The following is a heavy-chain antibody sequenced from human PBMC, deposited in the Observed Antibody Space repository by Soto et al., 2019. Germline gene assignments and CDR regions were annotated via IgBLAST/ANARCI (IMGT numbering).Heavy chain of an antibody. CDR3: AHRQLYNGAWNEGTFHY. D-gene: IGHD1-1*01. J-gene: IGHJ4*02. CDR1: GFSLTTRPVG. V-gene: IGHV2-5*02. CDR2: IYWDDDK. Sequence: QITLKESGRTLVKPTQTLTLTCTFSGFSLTTRPVGVGWIRQPPGQALEWLALIYWDDDKRYNPSLKTRVTITKDTSKNQVVLTMTNMDPVDTATYYCAHRQLYNGAWNEGTFHYWGQGALVTVSS.